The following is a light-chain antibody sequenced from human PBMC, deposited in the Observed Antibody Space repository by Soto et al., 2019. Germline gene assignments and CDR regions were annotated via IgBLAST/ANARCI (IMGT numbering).Light chain of an antibody. CDR1: QSVGNTY. J-gene: IGKJ2*01. V-gene: IGKV3-20*01. Sequence: EIVLTQSPGTLSLSPGERVTLSCRASQSVGNTYLAWYQQKPGQTPRLLMYGASSRATGIPDRFSGSGSGTDFTLTITRLEPGDFAVYYCQQYGTSPRTFGQGTKLEIK. CDR2: GAS. CDR3: QQYGTSPRT.